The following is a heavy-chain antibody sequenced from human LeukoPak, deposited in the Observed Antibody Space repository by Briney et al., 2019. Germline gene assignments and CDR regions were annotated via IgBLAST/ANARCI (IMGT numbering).Heavy chain of an antibody. CDR1: GYTFTGYY. Sequence: ASVKVSCKASGYTFTGYYVHWVRQAPGQGLEWMGWISAYNGNTNYAQKLQGRVTMTTDTSTSTAYMELRSLRSDDTAVYYCARVPTGYGGYGYGMDVWGQGTTVTVSS. CDR3: ARVPTGYGGYGYGMDV. D-gene: IGHD4-17*01. J-gene: IGHJ6*02. V-gene: IGHV1-18*04. CDR2: ISAYNGNT.